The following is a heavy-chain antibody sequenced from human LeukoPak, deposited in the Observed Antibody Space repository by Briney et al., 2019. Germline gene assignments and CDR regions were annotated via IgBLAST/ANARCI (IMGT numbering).Heavy chain of an antibody. J-gene: IGHJ6*03. V-gene: IGHV4-59*01. CDR2: IYYSGST. D-gene: IGHD3-3*01. Sequence: SESLSLTCTVSGGFISSYYWSWIRQPPGNGMEWLRYIYYSGSTNYNPSLKSRVTIPVDTSKNQFSLKLSSVTAADTAVYYCARVYYDFWSGHRTNYYMDVWGKGTTVTVSS. CDR1: GGFISSYY. CDR3: ARVYYDFWSGHRTNYYMDV.